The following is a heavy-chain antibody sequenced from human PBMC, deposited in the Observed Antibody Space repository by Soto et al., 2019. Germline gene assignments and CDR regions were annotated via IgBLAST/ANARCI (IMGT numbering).Heavy chain of an antibody. V-gene: IGHV1-69*06. CDR2: IIPIFGTA. CDR3: ARQSAGYSGYDGINYYYYYCMDV. J-gene: IGHJ6*02. Sequence: SVKVSCKASGYTFTSYYMRWVRQAPGQGLEWMGGIIPIFGTANYAQKFQGRVTITADKSTSTAYMELSSLRSEDTAVYYCARQSAGYSGYDGINYYYYYCMDVWGQGTTVTVSS. CDR1: GYTFTSYY. D-gene: IGHD5-12*01.